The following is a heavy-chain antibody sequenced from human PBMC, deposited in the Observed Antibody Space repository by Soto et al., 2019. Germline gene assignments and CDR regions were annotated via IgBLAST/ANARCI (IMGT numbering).Heavy chain of an antibody. J-gene: IGHJ3*02. V-gene: IGHV3-30-3*01. CDR2: ISYDGSNK. CDR1: GFTFSSYA. Sequence: GGSLRLSCAASGFTFSSYAMHWVRQAPGKGLEWVAVISYDGSNKYYADSVKGRLTISRDNSKNTLYLQMNSLRAEDTAVYYCARPYSSSLHFDAFDIWGQGTMVTVSS. D-gene: IGHD6-6*01. CDR3: ARPYSSSLHFDAFDI.